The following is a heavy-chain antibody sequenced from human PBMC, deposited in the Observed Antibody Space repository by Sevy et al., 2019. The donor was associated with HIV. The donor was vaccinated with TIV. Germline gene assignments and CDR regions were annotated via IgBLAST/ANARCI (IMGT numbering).Heavy chain of an antibody. Sequence: GGSLRLSCAASGFTVTSNYMSWVRQAPGKGLEWVSVIYSGGSTYYVDSVKGRFTISRDNSKNTLYLQMNNLRAEDTAVYFCARDQNYYDSSGYSYFDYWGQGTLVTVSS. V-gene: IGHV3-66*01. CDR1: GFTVTSNY. J-gene: IGHJ4*02. D-gene: IGHD3-22*01. CDR2: IYSGGST. CDR3: ARDQNYYDSSGYSYFDY.